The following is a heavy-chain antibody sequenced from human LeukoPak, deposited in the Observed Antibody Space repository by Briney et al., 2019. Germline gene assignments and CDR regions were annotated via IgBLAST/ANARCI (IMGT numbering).Heavy chain of an antibody. CDR3: ARERASNNHDNWFDP. CDR2: VNHSGSA. CDR1: GASFSDYY. J-gene: IGHJ5*02. Sequence: PSETLSLTCAVYGASFSDYYWSWIRHSPTKGLEWIGEVNHSGSAKYTPSLKSRVTTSADKSKNQFFLRLSPVAAADSGVYYCARERASNNHDNWFDPWGQGTLVTVSS. V-gene: IGHV4-34*01.